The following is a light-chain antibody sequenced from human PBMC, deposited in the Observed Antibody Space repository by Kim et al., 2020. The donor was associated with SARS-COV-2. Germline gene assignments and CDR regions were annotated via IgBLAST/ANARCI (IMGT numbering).Light chain of an antibody. V-gene: IGKV3-20*01. CDR3: QQYRNSPVT. J-gene: IGKJ1*01. Sequence: CLGGRATPSCSASHRVGSSYLAWYQQKPGQAPRLLIYGASSRATGLPDRFSGSGSGTDFTFTISRLEPEDFAVYYCQQYRNSPVTFGQGTKVDIK. CDR2: GAS. CDR1: HRVGSSY.